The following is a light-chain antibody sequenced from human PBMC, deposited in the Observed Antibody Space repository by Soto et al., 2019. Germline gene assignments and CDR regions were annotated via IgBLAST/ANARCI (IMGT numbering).Light chain of an antibody. J-gene: IGLJ3*02. CDR1: SSDVGGYNF. Sequence: QSALTQTASVSGSPGQSITISCTGTSSDVGGYNFVSWYQQHPGKAPKLIIHEVTNRPSGVSGRFSGSKSGNTAFLTISGLQAEDEAVYYCCSQSSSITWMVGGGTKLTVL. CDR2: EVT. V-gene: IGLV2-14*03. CDR3: CSQSSSITWM.